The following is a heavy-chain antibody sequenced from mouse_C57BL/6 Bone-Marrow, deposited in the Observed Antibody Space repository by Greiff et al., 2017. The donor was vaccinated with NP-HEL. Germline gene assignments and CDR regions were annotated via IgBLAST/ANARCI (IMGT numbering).Heavy chain of an antibody. V-gene: IGHV5-6*01. CDR1: GFTFSSYG. J-gene: IGHJ4*01. CDR2: ISSGGSYT. CDR3: ARHKTGAMDY. Sequence: EVKLVESGGDLVKPGGSLKLSCAASGFTFSSYGMSWVRQTPDKRLEWVATISSGGSYTYYPDSVKGRFTISRDNAKNTLYLQMSSLKSEDTAMYYCARHKTGAMDYWGQGTSVTVSS.